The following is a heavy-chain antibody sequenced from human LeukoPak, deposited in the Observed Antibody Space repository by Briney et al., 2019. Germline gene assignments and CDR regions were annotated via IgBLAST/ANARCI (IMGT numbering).Heavy chain of an antibody. CDR1: GGSIGSGGYY. D-gene: IGHD2-2*01. CDR2: IYYSGST. J-gene: IGHJ4*02. CDR3: ARERSNQLLWRGTFDY. V-gene: IGHV4-31*03. Sequence: SETLSLTCTVSGGSIGSGGYYWSWIRQHPGKGLEWIGYIYYSGSTYYNPSLKSRVTISVDTSKNQFSLKLSSVTAADTAVYYCARERSNQLLWRGTFDYWGQGTLVTVSS.